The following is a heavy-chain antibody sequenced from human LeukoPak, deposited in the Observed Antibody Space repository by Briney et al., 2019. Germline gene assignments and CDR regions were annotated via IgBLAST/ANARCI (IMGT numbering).Heavy chain of an antibody. CDR2: IYTSGST. CDR3: ARESSSGWFGAFDI. Sequence: SETLSLTCTVSGGSISSYYWSWIRQPAGKGLVWIGRIYTSGSTNYNPSLKSRVTMSVDTSKNQFSLKLSSVTAADTAVYYCARESSSGWFGAFDIWGQGTMVTVSS. D-gene: IGHD6-19*01. J-gene: IGHJ3*02. CDR1: GGSISSYY. V-gene: IGHV4-4*07.